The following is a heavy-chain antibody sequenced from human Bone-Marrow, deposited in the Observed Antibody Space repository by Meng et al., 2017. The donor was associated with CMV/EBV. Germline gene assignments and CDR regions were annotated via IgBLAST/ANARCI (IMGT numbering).Heavy chain of an antibody. CDR1: GYTFTGYY. V-gene: IGHV1-2*02. CDR3: ARDSPYCSGPSCSRHSPDYYGMDV. J-gene: IGHJ6*02. CDR2: INPNSGGT. Sequence: ASVKVSCKASGYTFTGYYMHWVRQAPGQGLEWMGWINPNSGGTNYAQKFQGRVTMTRDTSISTAYMELSRLRSDDTAVYYCARDSPYCSGPSCSRHSPDYYGMDVWGQGTTVTVSS. D-gene: IGHD2-2*01.